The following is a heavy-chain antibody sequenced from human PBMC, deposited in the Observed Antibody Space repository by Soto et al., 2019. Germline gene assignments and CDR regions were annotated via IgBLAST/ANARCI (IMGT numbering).Heavy chain of an antibody. CDR3: ARGQQAAIGGYSCHGLDV. J-gene: IGHJ6*02. CDR1: GFIFSGSA. Sequence: LRLSCAASGFIFSGSAIHWVRLAPGKGLEWVGRIRSRANNYATSSGASVRGRFTFFRDDSKNMAYLQMYTLKTEDTAIYYCARGQQAAIGGYSCHGLDVWGQGTSVTFSS. D-gene: IGHD1-26*01. V-gene: IGHV3-73*01. CDR2: IRSRANNYAT.